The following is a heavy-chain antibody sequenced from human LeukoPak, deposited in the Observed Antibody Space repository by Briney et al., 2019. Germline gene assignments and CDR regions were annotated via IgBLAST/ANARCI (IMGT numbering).Heavy chain of an antibody. CDR3: ASQLPEGNWFDP. CDR1: GVSISSSSYY. J-gene: IGHJ5*02. V-gene: IGHV4-39*07. Sequence: PSETLSLTCTVSGVSISSSSYYWGWIRQPPGKGLEWIGSIYYSGSTYYNPSLKSRVTISVDTSKNQFSLKLSFVTAADTAVYYCASQLPEGNWFDPWGQGTLVTVSS. D-gene: IGHD2-2*01. CDR2: IYYSGST.